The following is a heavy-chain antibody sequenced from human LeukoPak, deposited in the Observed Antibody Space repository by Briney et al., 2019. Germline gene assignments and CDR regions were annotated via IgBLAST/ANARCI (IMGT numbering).Heavy chain of an antibody. CDR1: GGSISSYY. CDR3: ARFSVAAAGTGWFDP. Sequence: PSETLSLTCTVSGGSISSYYWSWIRQPPGKGLELIGYIYYSGSTNYSPSLKSRVTISVDTSKNQLSLKLSSVTAADTAVYYCARFSVAAAGTGWFDPWGQGTLVTVSA. CDR2: IYYSGST. V-gene: IGHV4-59*01. J-gene: IGHJ5*02. D-gene: IGHD6-13*01.